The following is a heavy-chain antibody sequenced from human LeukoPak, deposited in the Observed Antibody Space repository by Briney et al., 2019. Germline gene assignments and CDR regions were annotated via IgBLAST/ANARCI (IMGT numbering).Heavy chain of an antibody. J-gene: IGHJ2*01. D-gene: IGHD3-16*01. CDR2: IYTSGST. Sequence: PSETLSLTCTVSGGSISSYYWSWIRQPPGKGLEWIGYIYTSGSTNYNPSLKSRVTMSVDTSKNQFSLKLSSVTAADTAVYYCAILRTGAFQGYWYFDLWGRGTLVTVSS. CDR3: AILRTGAFQGYWYFDL. V-gene: IGHV4-4*08. CDR1: GGSISSYY.